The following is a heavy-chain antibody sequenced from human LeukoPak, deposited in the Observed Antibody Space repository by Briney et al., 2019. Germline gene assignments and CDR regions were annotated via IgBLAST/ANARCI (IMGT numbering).Heavy chain of an antibody. V-gene: IGHV3-33*06. J-gene: IGHJ4*02. CDR3: AKSGRNWAYLEY. CDR1: GFPFSSNG. CDR2: IWHDGSHK. Sequence: GRSLRLSCTASGFPFSSNGMHWVRQAPGKGLEWVAVIWHDGSHKYYADPVRGRFTISRDSSKNTLYLQMNSLRAEDTAVYYCAKSGRNWAYLEYWGQGTLVTVSS. D-gene: IGHD7-27*01.